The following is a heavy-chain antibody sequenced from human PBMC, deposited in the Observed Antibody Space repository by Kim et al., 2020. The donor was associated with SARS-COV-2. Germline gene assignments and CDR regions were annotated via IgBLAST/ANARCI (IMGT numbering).Heavy chain of an antibody. V-gene: IGHV3-23*01. CDR1: GFTFSSYA. D-gene: IGHD3-9*01. CDR2: ISGSGGST. CDR3: AKRRYSVPLEGSAFLDL. Sequence: GGSLRLSCAASGFTFSSYAMSWVRQAPGKGLEWVSAISGSGGSTYYADSVKGRFTISRDNSKNTLYLQMNSLRAEDTAVYYCAKRRYSVPLEGSAFLDLWGRGTLVTVSS. J-gene: IGHJ2*01.